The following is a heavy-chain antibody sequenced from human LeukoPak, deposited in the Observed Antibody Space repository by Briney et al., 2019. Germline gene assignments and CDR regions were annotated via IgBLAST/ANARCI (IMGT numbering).Heavy chain of an antibody. CDR1: GFTFSSYA. V-gene: IGHV3-23*01. CDR2: ISGSGGST. D-gene: IGHD5-12*01. CDR3: ARDLRGYDG. J-gene: IGHJ4*02. Sequence: PGGSLRLSCAASGFTFSSYAMSWVRQAPGKGLEWVSAISGSGGSTYYADSVKGRFTISRDNAKNSLYLQMNSLRDEDTAVYYCARDLRGYDGWGQGTLVTVSS.